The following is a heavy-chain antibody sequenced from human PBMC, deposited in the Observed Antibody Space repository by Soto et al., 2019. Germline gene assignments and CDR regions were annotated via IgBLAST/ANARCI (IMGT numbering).Heavy chain of an antibody. D-gene: IGHD2-15*01. J-gene: IGHJ6*04. CDR2: INPSGGST. V-gene: IGHV1-46*03. CDR1: GYTFTSYY. CDR3: AREGKDGSGGSCNYYGMDV. Sequence: ASLKVSCKASGYTFTSYYMHWVRQAPGQGLEWMGIINPSGGSTSYAQKFQGRVTMTRDTSTSTVYMELSSLRSDDTAVYYCAREGKDGSGGSCNYYGMDVWDKGTTFTVCS.